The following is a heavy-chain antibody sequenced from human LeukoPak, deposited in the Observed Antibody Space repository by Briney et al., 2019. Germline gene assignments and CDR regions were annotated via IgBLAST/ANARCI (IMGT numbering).Heavy chain of an antibody. V-gene: IGHV3-74*01. J-gene: IGHJ3*02. CDR3: ARARNRDGYNKGGAFDI. Sequence: QTGGSLRLSCAASGFTFSSYWMHWVRQAPGKGLVWVSRINSDGSSTSYADSVKGRFTISRDNAKNTLYLQMNSLRAEDTAVYYCARARNRDGYNKGGAFDIWGQGTMVTVSS. CDR1: GFTFSSYW. D-gene: IGHD5-24*01. CDR2: INSDGSST.